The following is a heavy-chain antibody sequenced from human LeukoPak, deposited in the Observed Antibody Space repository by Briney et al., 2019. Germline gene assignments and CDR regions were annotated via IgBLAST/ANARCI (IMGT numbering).Heavy chain of an antibody. J-gene: IGHJ4*02. CDR1: GFTFSSYW. D-gene: IGHD3-16*01. CDR2: IKQDGSEK. CDR3: ARSFGRDYFDY. Sequence: EGSLRLSCAASGFTFSSYWMSWVRQAPGKGLEWVANIKQDGSEKYYVDSVKGRFTISRDNAKNSLYLQMNSLRAEGTAVYYCARSFGRDYFDYWGQGTLVTVSS. V-gene: IGHV3-7*01.